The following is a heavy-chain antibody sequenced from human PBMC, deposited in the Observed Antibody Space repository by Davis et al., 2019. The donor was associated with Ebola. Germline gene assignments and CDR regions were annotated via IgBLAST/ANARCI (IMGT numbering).Heavy chain of an antibody. CDR2: IYYSGST. Sequence: MPSETLSLTCTVSGGSISPYYWSWIRQPPGKGLEWIGYIYYSGSTKYNLSLKGRVAISVDTSKNQFSLKLSSVTAAATAVYYCARSYGAAPFDYWGQGTRVTVSS. J-gene: IGHJ4*02. CDR1: GGSISPYY. D-gene: IGHD4/OR15-4a*01. V-gene: IGHV4-59*08. CDR3: ARSYGAAPFDY.